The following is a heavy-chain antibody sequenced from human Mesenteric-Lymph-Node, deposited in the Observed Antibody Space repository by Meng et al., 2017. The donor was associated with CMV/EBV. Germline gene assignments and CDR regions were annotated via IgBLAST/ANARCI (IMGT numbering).Heavy chain of an antibody. CDR1: GFTFSSCG. D-gene: IGHD1-26*01. V-gene: IGHV3-64*01. Sequence: SCAASGFTFSSCGLHWGRQAPGEGLECVSAISTNGGSTYYVNSVKGRFNISRDNSKNTLYLQMGSLRAEDMAVYYCARYSGSYYAFDYWGQGTLVTVSS. CDR2: ISTNGGST. CDR3: ARYSGSYYAFDY. J-gene: IGHJ4*02.